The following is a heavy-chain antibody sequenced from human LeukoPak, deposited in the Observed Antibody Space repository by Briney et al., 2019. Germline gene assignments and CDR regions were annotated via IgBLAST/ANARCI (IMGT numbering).Heavy chain of an antibody. CDR3: ATVGIRAPHYYDSSGYRSTFDY. J-gene: IGHJ4*02. CDR2: IDPEDGET. D-gene: IGHD3-22*01. Sequence: GASVKVSCKVSGYTLTELSMHWVRQAPGKGLEWMGGIDPEDGETNYAQKFQGRVTMTEDTSTYTAYMELSSLRSEDTAVYYCATVGIRAPHYYDSSGYRSTFDYWGQGTLVTVSS. CDR1: GYTLTELS. V-gene: IGHV1-24*01.